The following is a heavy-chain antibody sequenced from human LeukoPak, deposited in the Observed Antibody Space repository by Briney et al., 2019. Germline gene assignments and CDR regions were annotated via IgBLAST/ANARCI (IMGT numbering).Heavy chain of an antibody. D-gene: IGHD5-12*01. CDR1: GFTFSSYG. CDR3: ARAMRSGYDY. Sequence: PGGSLRLSCAASGFTFSSYGMNWVHQAPGKRLEWVSYISSSSDSIYYADSVKGRFTISRDNAENSLYLQMNSLRDEDTAVYYCARAMRSGYDYWGQGTLVTVSS. CDR2: ISSSSDSI. V-gene: IGHV3-48*02. J-gene: IGHJ4*02.